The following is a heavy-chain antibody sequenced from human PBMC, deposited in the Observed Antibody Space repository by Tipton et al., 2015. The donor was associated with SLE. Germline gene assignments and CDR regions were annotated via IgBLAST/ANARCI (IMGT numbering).Heavy chain of an antibody. J-gene: IGHJ5*02. CDR2: IYTSGST. CDR1: GGSISSGGYY. CDR3: ASGGYGSGSHYLGGWFDP. V-gene: IGHV4-61*09. Sequence: TLSLTCTVSGGSISSGGYYWSWIRQPAGKGLEWIGYIYTSGSTNYNPSLKSRVTISVDTSKNQFSLKLSSVTAADTAVYYCASGGYGSGSHYLGGWFDPWGRGTLVTVSS. D-gene: IGHD3-10*01.